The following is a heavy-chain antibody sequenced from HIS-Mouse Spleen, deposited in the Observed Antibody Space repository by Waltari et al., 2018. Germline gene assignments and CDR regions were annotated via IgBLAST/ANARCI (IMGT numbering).Heavy chain of an antibody. CDR2: IDWDDDK. D-gene: IGHD6-19*01. J-gene: IGHJ4*02. Sequence: LRESGPALVKPTQTLTLTCTFSGFSLSTSGMCVSWIRQPPGKALEWLARIDWDDDKYYSTSLKTRLTISKDTSKNQVVLTMTNMDPVDTATYYCARIAEGYSSGWYAFDYWGQGTLVTVSS. V-gene: IGHV2-70*11. CDR3: ARIAEGYSSGWYAFDY. CDR1: GFSLSTSGMC.